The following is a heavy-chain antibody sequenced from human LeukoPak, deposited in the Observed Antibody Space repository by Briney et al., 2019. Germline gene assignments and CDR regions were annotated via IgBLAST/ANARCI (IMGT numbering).Heavy chain of an antibody. CDR2: IYYSGST. CDR3: ARYDSSGYYGY. CDR1: TGSISTYY. D-gene: IGHD3-22*01. Sequence: SETLSLTCTVSTGSISTYYWSWIRQPPGKGLDWIGYIYYSGSTTYNPSLKSRVTISIDTSKNQFSLKPNSVTAADTAVYYCARYDSSGYYGYWGQGTLVTVSS. J-gene: IGHJ4*02. V-gene: IGHV4-59*01.